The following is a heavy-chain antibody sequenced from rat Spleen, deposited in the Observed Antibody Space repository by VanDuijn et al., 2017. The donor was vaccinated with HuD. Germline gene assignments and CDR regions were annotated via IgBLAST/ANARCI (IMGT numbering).Heavy chain of an antibody. CDR1: GFSLSNYG. V-gene: IGHV2-13*01. Sequence: QVQLKESGPGLEQPSQTLSLTCTVSGFSLSNYGVNWVRQPPGKGLEWMGGIWGDGSTNYNSALKSRLSISRDTSKSQVFLKMNSLQTEDTAIYFCTRPNYGGYGVWGPGTMVTVSS. CDR3: TRPNYGGYGV. CDR2: IWGDGST. J-gene: IGHJ1*01. D-gene: IGHD1-11*01.